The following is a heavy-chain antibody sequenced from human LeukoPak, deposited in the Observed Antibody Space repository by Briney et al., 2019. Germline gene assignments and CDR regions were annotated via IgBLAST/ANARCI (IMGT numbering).Heavy chain of an antibody. Sequence: GGSLRLSCAASGFTFSNYAMSWVRQAPGKGLEWVSTISNTGSDTYYADSVKGRFTISRDNSKNTLYLQMNSLRAEDTAVYYCAKGGYSYGYWGQGTLVTVSS. CDR2: ISNTGSDT. D-gene: IGHD5-18*01. CDR1: GFTFSNYA. CDR3: AKGGYSYGY. J-gene: IGHJ4*02. V-gene: IGHV3-23*01.